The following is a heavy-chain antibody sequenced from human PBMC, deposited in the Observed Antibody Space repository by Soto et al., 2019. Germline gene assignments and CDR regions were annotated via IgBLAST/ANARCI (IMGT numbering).Heavy chain of an antibody. D-gene: IGHD5-12*01. CDR3: ARMRGRVAMLYYYYYMAV. CDR2: IYSGGST. J-gene: IGHJ6*03. CDR1: GFTVSSNF. Sequence: EVQVVESGGGLVQPGGSLRLSCAASGFTVSSNFMSWVRQAPGKGLEWVSVIYSGGSTYYADSVKGRFTITRQNSKNTLYLQMNSLRAEDTAVYYCARMRGRVAMLYYYYYMAVWGKGATVTVSS. V-gene: IGHV3-53*04.